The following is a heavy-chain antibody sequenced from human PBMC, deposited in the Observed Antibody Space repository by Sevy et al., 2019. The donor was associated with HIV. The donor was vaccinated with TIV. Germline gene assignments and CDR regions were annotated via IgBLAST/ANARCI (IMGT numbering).Heavy chain of an antibody. CDR1: GFTFSNYA. CDR2: IPASDDKT. J-gene: IGHJ6*02. CDR3: ARNLGALTNYYYGVDV. Sequence: GGSLRLSCAASGFTFSNYAMTWVRQAPGRGLQWVSSIPASDDKTFYSDSVKGRFTISRDNSKSTVSLLMHSLRAGDTAVYYCARNLGALTNYYYGVDVLGHGTTVTVSS. V-gene: IGHV3-23*01.